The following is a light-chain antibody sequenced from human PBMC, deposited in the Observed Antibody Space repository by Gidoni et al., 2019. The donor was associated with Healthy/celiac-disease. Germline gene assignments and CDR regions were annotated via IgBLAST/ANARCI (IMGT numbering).Light chain of an antibody. J-gene: IGLJ3*02. V-gene: IGLV1-40*01. Sequence: QSVLTQPPSVSEAPGQRVTISCTGSSSNIGAGYDVHWYQQLPGTAPKLLIYGNRTRPSGVPDRFSGSKSGTSASLAITGLQAEDEADYYCQSYDSSLSGSVFGGGTKLXV. CDR2: GNR. CDR3: QSYDSSLSGSV. CDR1: SSNIGAGYD.